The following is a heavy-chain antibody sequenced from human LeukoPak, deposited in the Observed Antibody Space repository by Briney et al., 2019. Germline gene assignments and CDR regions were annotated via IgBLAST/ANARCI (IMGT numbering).Heavy chain of an antibody. D-gene: IGHD6-13*01. J-gene: IGHJ5*01. V-gene: IGHV3-30*18. CDR1: GFTFSNYG. CDR3: ANQHRSSWYLADS. CDR2: ISYDGSNK. Sequence: SGGSLRLSCAASGFTFSNYGIHWVRQAPGKGLEWVAVISYDGSNKYYADSVKGRFTVSRDNSKNTVYLQMDSLRAEDTAVYYCANQHRSSWYLADSWGQGALVTASS.